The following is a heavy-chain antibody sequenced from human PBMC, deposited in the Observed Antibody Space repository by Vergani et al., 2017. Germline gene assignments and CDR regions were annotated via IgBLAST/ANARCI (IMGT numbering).Heavy chain of an antibody. D-gene: IGHD3-9*01. CDR2: INPSGSHT. Sequence: QVQVVQSGAEVKKSGASVKVSCKTSGYTFSNYYMHWVRQAPGQGLEWMGIINPSGSHTNYAQKFQCRVTMTRDTSTSTGYTGLSSLRSEDTAIYYCARGDYGILTGYGYWGQGTLVTVSA. J-gene: IGHJ4*02. CDR3: ARGDYGILTGYGY. V-gene: IGHV1-46*03. CDR1: GYTFSNYY.